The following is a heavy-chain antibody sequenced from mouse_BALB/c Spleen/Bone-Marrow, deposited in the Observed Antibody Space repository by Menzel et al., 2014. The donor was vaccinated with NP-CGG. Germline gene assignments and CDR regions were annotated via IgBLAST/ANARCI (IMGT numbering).Heavy chain of an antibody. CDR1: GYAFTNYL. J-gene: IGHJ4*01. Sequence: VKLMESGAELVRPGTSVKVSCKASGYAFTNYLIEWVKQRPGQGLEWIGVINPGSGGTNYNEKFKAKATLTADKSSSTACMQLSSLTSDDSAVYFCARCLTGTSAMDYWGKGTSVTVSS. CDR2: INPGSGGT. CDR3: ARCLTGTSAMDY. V-gene: IGHV1-54*01. D-gene: IGHD4-1*01.